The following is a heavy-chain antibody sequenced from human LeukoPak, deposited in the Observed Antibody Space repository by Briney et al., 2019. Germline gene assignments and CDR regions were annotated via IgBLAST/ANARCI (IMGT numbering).Heavy chain of an antibody. D-gene: IGHD3-9*01. V-gene: IGHV4-34*01. CDR3: AGGGEYYDILTGYYAHPP. CDR2: INHSGST. Sequence: SETLSLTCAVYGGSFSGYYWSWIRKPPGKGLEWIGEINHSGSTNYNPSLKSRVTISVDTSKNQFSLKLSSVTAADTAVYYCAGGGEYYDILTGYYAHPPWGQGTLVTVSS. J-gene: IGHJ4*02. CDR1: GGSFSGYY.